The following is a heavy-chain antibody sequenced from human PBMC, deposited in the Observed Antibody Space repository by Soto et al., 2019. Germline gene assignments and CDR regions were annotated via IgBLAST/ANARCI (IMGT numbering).Heavy chain of an antibody. V-gene: IGHV4-4*07. D-gene: IGHD6-13*01. J-gene: IGHJ5*02. CDR1: GGSISSYS. CDR3: AREKAAAGTNWFDP. Sequence: SETLSLTCTVSGGSISSYSWSWIRQPAGRGLEWIGRIYSSGSTNYNPSLKSRVTMPVDTSKNQFSLKLSSVTAADTAVYYCAREKAAAGTNWFDPWGQGTQVTVSS. CDR2: IYSSGST.